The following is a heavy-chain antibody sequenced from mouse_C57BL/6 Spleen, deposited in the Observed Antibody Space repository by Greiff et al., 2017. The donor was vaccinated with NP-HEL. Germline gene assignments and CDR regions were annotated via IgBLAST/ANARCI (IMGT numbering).Heavy chain of an antibody. CDR3: ARQRGITTVVASRYFDV. V-gene: IGHV5-6*01. Sequence: EVKVVESGGDLVKPGGSLKLSCAASGFTFSSYGMSWVRQTPDKRLEWVATISSGGSYTYYPDSVKGRFTISRDNAKNTLYLQRSSLKSEDTAMYYCARQRGITTVVASRYFDVWGTGTTVTVSS. CDR1: GFTFSSYG. J-gene: IGHJ1*03. CDR2: ISSGGSYT. D-gene: IGHD1-1*01.